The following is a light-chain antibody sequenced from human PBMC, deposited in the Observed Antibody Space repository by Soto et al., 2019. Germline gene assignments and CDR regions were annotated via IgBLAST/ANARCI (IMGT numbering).Light chain of an antibody. Sequence: IHMTQSPSSLSSSVGDRVTITCRASQSISTYLNWYQQKPGKVPKLLIYAESSLQSGVPSRFSGSGSGTDFTLTIRSLQHEDFENYYCKKTQKKLTFGGG. CDR2: AES. J-gene: IGKJ4*01. CDR3: KKTQKKLT. CDR1: QSISTY. V-gene: IGKV1-39*01.